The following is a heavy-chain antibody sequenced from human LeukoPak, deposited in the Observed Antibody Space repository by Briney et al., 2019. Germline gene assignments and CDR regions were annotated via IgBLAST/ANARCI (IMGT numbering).Heavy chain of an antibody. Sequence: PSQTLSLTCTVSGGSISSGDYYWSWIRQPPGKGLEWIGYIYYSGSTYYNPSLKSRVTISVDTSENQFSLKLSSVTAADTAVYYCARENDFWSGSGYYYYYYMDVWGKGTTVTVSS. CDR2: IYYSGST. J-gene: IGHJ6*03. CDR1: GGSISSGDYY. D-gene: IGHD3-3*01. V-gene: IGHV4-30-4*08. CDR3: ARENDFWSGSGYYYYYYMDV.